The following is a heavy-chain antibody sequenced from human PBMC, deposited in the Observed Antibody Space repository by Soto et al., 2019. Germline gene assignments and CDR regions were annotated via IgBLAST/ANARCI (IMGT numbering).Heavy chain of an antibody. CDR2: IYHSGST. CDR1: GFSINSRYW. V-gene: IGHV4-4*02. J-gene: IGHJ4*02. D-gene: IGHD3-10*01. CDR3: ARDQNGSGNYYTRYFDY. Sequence: SETLSLTCAFSGFSINSRYWWSWVRQTPGKGLEWIGEIYHSGSTNYNPSLKSRVTISVDKSKNQFSLNLSSVTAADTAVYYCARDQNGSGNYYTRYFDYWGQGTLVTVSS.